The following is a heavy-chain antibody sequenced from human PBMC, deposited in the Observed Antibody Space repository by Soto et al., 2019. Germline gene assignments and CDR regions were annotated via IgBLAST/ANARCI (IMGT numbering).Heavy chain of an antibody. CDR1: GFTFSNYG. V-gene: IGHV3-30*18. J-gene: IGHJ6*02. D-gene: IGHD1-1*01. CDR3: AKSRDAYNFYFYYGMDV. Sequence: GGSLSLCCAASGFTFSNYGMHWVRQTPGKGLEWVALILYDGSNKYYADSVKGRFTISRDNSKNTLYLQVSSLRAEDTAVYYCAKSRDAYNFYFYYGMDVWGQGTSVTVSS. CDR2: ILYDGSNK.